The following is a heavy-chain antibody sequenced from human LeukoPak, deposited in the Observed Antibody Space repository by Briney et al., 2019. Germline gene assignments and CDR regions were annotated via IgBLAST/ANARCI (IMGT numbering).Heavy chain of an antibody. J-gene: IGHJ1*01. V-gene: IGHV3-48*03. Sequence: GGSLRLSCAASGFTFSSYEMNWVRQAPGKGLEWVSYISSSGSTIYYADSVKGRFTISRDNAKNSLYLQMNSLRAEDTAVYYCAREYCSGGSCLYFQHWGQGTLVTVSS. D-gene: IGHD2-15*01. CDR1: GFTFSSYE. CDR3: AREYCSGGSCLYFQH. CDR2: ISSSGSTI.